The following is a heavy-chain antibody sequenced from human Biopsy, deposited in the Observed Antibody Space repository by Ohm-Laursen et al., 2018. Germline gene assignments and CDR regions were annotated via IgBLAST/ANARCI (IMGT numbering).Heavy chain of an antibody. CDR3: ARAPPLIRGVVESWFDP. V-gene: IGHV4-4*07. J-gene: IGHJ5*02. Sequence: TLSLTWTVSGGSISSFYWTWIRQPAGQGLEWIGRIYITGETDYNPSLKSRVTMSVDSSKKQFSLKLKSVTAADTAIYYCARAPPLIRGVVESWFDPWGQGILVTVSS. D-gene: IGHD3-10*01. CDR2: IYITGET. CDR1: GGSISSFY.